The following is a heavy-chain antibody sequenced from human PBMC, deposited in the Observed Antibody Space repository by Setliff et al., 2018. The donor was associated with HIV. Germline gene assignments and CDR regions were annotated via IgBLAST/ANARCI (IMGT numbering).Heavy chain of an antibody. Sequence: GASVKVSCKASGYTFTSYDIHWVRQAPGQGLEWMGVIDPTGGRTTYAQKFEDRVTMTRDLSTSTVYMELTRLKSEDVAIYYCARDGINYDFWSGQNASNWFDPWGQGTLVTVSS. D-gene: IGHD3-3*01. CDR1: GYTFTSYD. J-gene: IGHJ5*02. CDR2: IDPTGGRT. V-gene: IGHV1-46*01. CDR3: ARDGINYDFWSGQNASNWFDP.